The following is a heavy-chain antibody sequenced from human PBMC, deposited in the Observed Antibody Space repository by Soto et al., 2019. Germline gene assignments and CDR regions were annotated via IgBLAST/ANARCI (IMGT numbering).Heavy chain of an antibody. CDR1: GFTFGDYA. V-gene: IGHV3-49*04. D-gene: IGHD3-10*01. CDR2: IRSKAYGGTT. CDR3: TRDGVRFVELYGMDV. J-gene: IGHJ6*02. Sequence: GGSLRLSCTASGFTFGDYAMSWVRQAPGKGLEWVGFIRSKAYGGTTEYAASVKGRFTISRDDSKSIAYLQMNSLKTEDTAVYYCTRDGVRFVELYGMDVWGQGTTVTVSS.